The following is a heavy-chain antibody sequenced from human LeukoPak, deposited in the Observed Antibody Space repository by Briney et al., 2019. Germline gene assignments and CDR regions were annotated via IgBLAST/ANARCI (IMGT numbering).Heavy chain of an antibody. V-gene: IGHV3-30*01. CDR2: ISYDGSNK. CDR1: GFTFSSYA. J-gene: IGHJ6*03. Sequence: GRSLRLSCAASGFTFSSYAMHWVRQAPGKGLEWVAVISYDGSNKYYADSVKGQFTISRDNSKNTLYLQMNSLRAEDTAVYYCARVGDPGFGYYYYYMDVWGKGTTVTVSS. CDR3: ARVGDPGFGYYYYYMDV. D-gene: IGHD3-16*01.